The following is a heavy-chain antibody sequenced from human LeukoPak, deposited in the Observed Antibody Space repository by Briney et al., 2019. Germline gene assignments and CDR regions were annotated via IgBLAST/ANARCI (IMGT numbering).Heavy chain of an antibody. CDR1: GGSISSSN. CDR2: IYISGST. J-gene: IGHJ5*02. D-gene: IGHD2/OR15-2a*01. V-gene: IGHV4-4*09. Sequence: SETLSLTCTHPGGSISSSNWSWIRQPPREGLEWIGYIYISGSTHYNPSLRSRVTLSLDTSKDQFSLRLSSVTAADTAVYYCARLGEYAFRAWGQGTLVSVSS. CDR3: ARLGEYAFRA.